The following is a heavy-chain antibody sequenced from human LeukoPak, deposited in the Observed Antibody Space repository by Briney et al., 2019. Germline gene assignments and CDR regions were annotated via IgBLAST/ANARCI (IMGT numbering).Heavy chain of an antibody. CDR1: GGSISSYY. CDR3: AREGYDFWSLNWFDP. D-gene: IGHD3-3*01. V-gene: IGHV4-4*07. CDR2: IYTSGST. J-gene: IGHJ5*02. Sequence: PSETLSLTCTVSGGSISSYYWSWIRQPAGKGLEWNGRIYTSGSTNYNPSLKSRVTMSVDTSKNQFSLKLSSVTAADTAVYYCAREGYDFWSLNWFDPWGQGTLVTVSS.